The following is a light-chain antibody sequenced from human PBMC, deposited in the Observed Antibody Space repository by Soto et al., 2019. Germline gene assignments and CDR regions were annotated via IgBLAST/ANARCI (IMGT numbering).Light chain of an antibody. CDR2: DAS. V-gene: IGKV3-11*01. Sequence: EIVLIQSPATLSLSPGERATLSCRASQSVGSYLAGYQHKPGQPPRLLITDASNRATGSPPRFSGSGSETDFILPISSLEPEDASVYYCQQRSNWPSLTFGGGTKVEIK. CDR3: QQRSNWPSLT. CDR1: QSVGSY. J-gene: IGKJ4*01.